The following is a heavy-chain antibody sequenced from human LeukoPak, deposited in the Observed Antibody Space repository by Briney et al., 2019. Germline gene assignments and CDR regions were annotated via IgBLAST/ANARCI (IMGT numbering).Heavy chain of an antibody. CDR1: GGTFSSYA. V-gene: IGHV1-69*13. CDR3: ARELTELLVLFGAGRPGAYLDY. Sequence: GASVKVSCKASGGTFSSYAISWVRQAPGQGLEWMGGIIPIFGTANYAQKFQGRVTITADESTSTAYMELSSLRSDDTAVYYCARELTELLVLFGAGRPGAYLDYWGQGTLVTVSS. CDR2: IIPIFGTA. J-gene: IGHJ4*02. D-gene: IGHD3-10*02.